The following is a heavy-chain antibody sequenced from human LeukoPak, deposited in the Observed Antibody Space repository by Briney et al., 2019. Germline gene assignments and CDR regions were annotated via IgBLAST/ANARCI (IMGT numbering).Heavy chain of an antibody. CDR2: IYTSGST. V-gene: IGHV4-61*02. CDR3: ARVRIQLFWFDP. J-gene: IGHJ5*02. Sequence: SQTLSLTCTVSSGSISSGSYYWSWIRQPAGKGLEWIGRIYTSGSTNYNPSLKSRVTISVDTSKNQFSLKLSSVTAADTAVYYCARVRIQLFWFDPWGQGTLVTVSS. CDR1: SGSISSGSYY. D-gene: IGHD5-18*01.